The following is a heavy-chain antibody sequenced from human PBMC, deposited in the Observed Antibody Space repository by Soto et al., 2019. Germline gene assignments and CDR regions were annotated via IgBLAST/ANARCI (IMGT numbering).Heavy chain of an antibody. D-gene: IGHD2-2*01. Sequence: QVQLVQSGAEVKKPGSSVKVSCKASGGTFSRYAISWVRQAPGQGLEWMGGIIPIFGTANYAQKFQGRVTITADESTSTAYMELSSLRSEYTAVYYCASNIVVVAAAILGWFDPWGQGTLVTVSS. CDR1: GGTFSRYA. CDR3: ASNIVVVAAAILGWFDP. J-gene: IGHJ5*02. CDR2: IIPIFGTA. V-gene: IGHV1-69*01.